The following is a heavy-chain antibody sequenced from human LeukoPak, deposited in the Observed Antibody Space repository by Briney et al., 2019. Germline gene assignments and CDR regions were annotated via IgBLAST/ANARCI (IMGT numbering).Heavy chain of an antibody. J-gene: IGHJ3*02. Sequence: SETLSLTCTVSGGSISSYYWSWIRQSAGKGLEWIGRVYFSGSTNYNPSLKSRVTMSVDTSKNQFSLKLSSVTAADTAVYFCARGPYSYDSSGAFDIWGQGTMVTVSS. CDR1: GGSISSYY. CDR3: ARGPYSYDSSGAFDI. V-gene: IGHV4-4*07. CDR2: VYFSGST. D-gene: IGHD3-22*01.